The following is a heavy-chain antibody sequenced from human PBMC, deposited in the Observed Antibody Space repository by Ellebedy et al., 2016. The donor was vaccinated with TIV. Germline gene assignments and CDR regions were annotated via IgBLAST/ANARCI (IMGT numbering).Heavy chain of an antibody. CDR1: GFTFTNYW. D-gene: IGHD3-10*01. J-gene: IGHJ3*02. CDR2: INEDGDKK. V-gene: IGHV3-7*03. CDR3: ARDRHYGSGSYAAFDI. Sequence: GESLKISCAASGFTFTNYWMSWVRQAPGKGLEWVANINEDGDKKYYVDSVRGRFTIYRDNAKNSLYLQMNSLRAEDTALYYCARDRHYGSGSYAAFDIWGQGTMVTVSS.